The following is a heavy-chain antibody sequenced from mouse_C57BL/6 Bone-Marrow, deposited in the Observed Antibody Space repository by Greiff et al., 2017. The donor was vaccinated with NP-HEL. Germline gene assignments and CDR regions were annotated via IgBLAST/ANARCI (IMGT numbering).Heavy chain of an antibody. Sequence: EVKLMESGGGLVKPGGSLKLSCAASGFTFSSYAMSWVRQTPEKRLEWVATISDGGRYTYYPDNVKGRFTISRDNAKNNLYLQMSHLKSDDTAMYYCARDYYGSSLFAYWGQGTLVTVSA. CDR1: GFTFSSYA. CDR2: ISDGGRYT. D-gene: IGHD1-1*01. CDR3: ARDYYGSSLFAY. V-gene: IGHV5-4*01. J-gene: IGHJ3*01.